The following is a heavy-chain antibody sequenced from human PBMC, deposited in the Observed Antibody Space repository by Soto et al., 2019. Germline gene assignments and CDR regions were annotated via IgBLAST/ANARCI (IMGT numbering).Heavy chain of an antibody. V-gene: IGHV3-30*18. Sequence: LRLSCAASGFTFSNYCMHWVRQALGKGLEWVAVISYDGSNEYYVDSVKGRFTISRDNSKNTLYLQMNSLRAEDTAVYYCAKVVHSSTWYRYFDYWGQGTLVTVSS. CDR2: ISYDGSNE. CDR1: GFTFSNYC. J-gene: IGHJ4*02. CDR3: AKVVHSSTWYRYFDY. D-gene: IGHD6-13*01.